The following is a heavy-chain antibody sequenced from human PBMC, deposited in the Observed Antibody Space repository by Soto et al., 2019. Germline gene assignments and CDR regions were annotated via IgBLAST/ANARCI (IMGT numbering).Heavy chain of an antibody. Sequence: GGSLRLSCAASGFTFSNYAISWVRQAPGKGLEWVSAISGSGGSTYYADSVQGRFTISRDNSKNTLFLQMNSLRAEDTAVYYCAKGGTTVTQYYYGMDVWGQGTTVTVSS. CDR2: ISGSGGST. CDR3: AKGGTTVTQYYYGMDV. J-gene: IGHJ6*02. D-gene: IGHD4-17*01. V-gene: IGHV3-23*01. CDR1: GFTFSNYA.